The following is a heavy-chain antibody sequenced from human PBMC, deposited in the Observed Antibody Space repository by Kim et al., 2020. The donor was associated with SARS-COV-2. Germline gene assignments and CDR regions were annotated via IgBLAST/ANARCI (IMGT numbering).Heavy chain of an antibody. CDR2: ISYDGSNK. Sequence: GGSLRLSCAASGFTFSSYGMHWVRQAPGKGLEWVAVISYDGSNKYYADSVKGRFTISRDNSKNTLYLQMNSLRAEDTAVYYCAKDRARPRTVLRFGTWFDPWGQGTLVTVSS. CDR3: AKDRARPRTVLRFGTWFDP. D-gene: IGHD3-3*01. J-gene: IGHJ5*02. V-gene: IGHV3-30*18. CDR1: GFTFSSYG.